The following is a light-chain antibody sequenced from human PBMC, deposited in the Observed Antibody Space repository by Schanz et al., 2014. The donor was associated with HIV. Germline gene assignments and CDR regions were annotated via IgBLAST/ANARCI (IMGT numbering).Light chain of an antibody. CDR2: EVT. CDR1: SSDVGRYNL. Sequence: QSALTQPASVSGSPGQSITISCTGTSSDVGRYNLVSWYQQHPGKVPKLMIYEVTKWPSGVSDRFSGSKSGNTASLTISGLQAEDEGDYYCCSYSRVGTPHYVFGTGTKLTVL. V-gene: IGLV2-14*02. J-gene: IGLJ1*01. CDR3: CSYSRVGTPHYV.